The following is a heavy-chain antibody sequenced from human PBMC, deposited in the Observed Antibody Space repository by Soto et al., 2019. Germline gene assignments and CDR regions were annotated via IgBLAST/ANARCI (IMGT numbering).Heavy chain of an antibody. CDR3: AKGKTSGRYYFDY. J-gene: IGHJ4*02. Sequence: LRLSCAASGFTFSNFAMSWVRQAPGRGLEWVSGISASGRDTYYADSVKDRFTVSRDNSKNTLYLQMNSLRAEDTAIYYCAKGKTSGRYYFDYWGQGALVTVSS. D-gene: IGHD6-19*01. CDR1: GFTFSNFA. V-gene: IGHV3-23*01. CDR2: ISASGRDT.